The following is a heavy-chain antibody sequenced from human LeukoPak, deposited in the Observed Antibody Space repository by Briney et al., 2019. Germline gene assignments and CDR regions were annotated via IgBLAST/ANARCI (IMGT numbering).Heavy chain of an antibody. Sequence: GGSLRLSCAASGFTFSSYEMNWVRQAPGKGLEWVSYISSSGSTIYYADSVKGRFTISRDNAKNSLYLQMNSLRAEDTAVYYCARKHIVVVTSWFDPWGQGTLVTVSS. V-gene: IGHV3-48*03. J-gene: IGHJ5*02. CDR2: ISSSGSTI. D-gene: IGHD2-21*02. CDR3: ARKHIVVVTSWFDP. CDR1: GFTFSSYE.